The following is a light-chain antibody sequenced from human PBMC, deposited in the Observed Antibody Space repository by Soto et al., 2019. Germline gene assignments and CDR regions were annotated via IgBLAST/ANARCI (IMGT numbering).Light chain of an antibody. J-gene: IGLJ2*01. V-gene: IGLV1-40*01. CDR2: GDN. CDR1: SSNIGAGYA. CDR3: QSYDTRLSAVV. Sequence: QSVLTQPPSVSGAPGQRLTIACTGSSSNIGAGYAVHWHQHLPGRAPKLLVYGDNNRPSGVPDRFSGSESGTSAYRTITGLQAEDEAHYYCQSYDTRLSAVVFGGGTKLTVL.